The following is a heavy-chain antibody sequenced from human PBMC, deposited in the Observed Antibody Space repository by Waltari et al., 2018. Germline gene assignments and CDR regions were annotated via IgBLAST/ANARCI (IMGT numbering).Heavy chain of an antibody. D-gene: IGHD3-10*01. CDR3: AREDYYGSGSYSRRYYYYYMDV. V-gene: IGHV4-59*01. CDR2: IYYSGST. CDR1: GGSISCYY. Sequence: AQLQESGPGLVKPSETLSLTCPFSGGSISCYYWSWIRHTPGTGLGWSGYIYYSGSTNYSPALKSRVTIVVGTSKNQCSLKQSSVNVADTAVYYWAREDYYGSGSYSRRYYYYYMDVWGKGTTVTVSS. J-gene: IGHJ6*03.